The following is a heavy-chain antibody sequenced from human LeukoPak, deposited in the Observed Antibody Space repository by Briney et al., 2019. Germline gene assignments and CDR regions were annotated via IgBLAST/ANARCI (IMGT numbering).Heavy chain of an antibody. V-gene: IGHV1-3*03. CDR2: INAGNGNT. J-gene: IGHJ4*02. Sequence: ASVKVSCKASGYTFTSYAMHWVRQAPGQRLEWMGWINAGNGNTKYSQEFQGRVTITRDTSASTAYMELSSLRSEDMAVYYCARETDYGDYEFDYWGQGTLVTVSS. CDR3: ARETDYGDYEFDY. D-gene: IGHD4-17*01. CDR1: GYTFTSYA.